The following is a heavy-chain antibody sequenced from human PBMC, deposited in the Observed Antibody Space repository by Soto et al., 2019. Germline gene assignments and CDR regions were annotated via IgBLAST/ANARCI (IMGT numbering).Heavy chain of an antibody. CDR2: FDPEDGET. CDR1: GYTLTELS. D-gene: IGHD1-26*01. V-gene: IGHV1-24*01. CDR3: ATDRSGGPSRARYAFDI. Sequence: ASVKVSCKVSGYTLTELSMHWVRQAPGKGLEWMGGFDPEDGETIYAQKFQGRVTMTEDTSTDTDYMELSSLRSEDTAVYYCATDRSGGPSRARYAFDIWGQGTMVTVSS. J-gene: IGHJ3*02.